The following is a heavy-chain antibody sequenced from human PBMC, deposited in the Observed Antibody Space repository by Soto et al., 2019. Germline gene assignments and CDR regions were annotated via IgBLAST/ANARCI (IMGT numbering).Heavy chain of an antibody. D-gene: IGHD5-12*01. V-gene: IGHV4-34*01. J-gene: IGHJ4*02. CDR3: ARGLYSVFDY. Sequence: SETLSLTCAVYGGSFSGYYWSWIRQPPGKGLEWIGEINHSGSTNYNPSLKSRVTISVDTSKSQFSLKLSSVTAADTAVYYCARGLYSVFDYWGQGTLVTVSS. CDR2: INHSGST. CDR1: GGSFSGYY.